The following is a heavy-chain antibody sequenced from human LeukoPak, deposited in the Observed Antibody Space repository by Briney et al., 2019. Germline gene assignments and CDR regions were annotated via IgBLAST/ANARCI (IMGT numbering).Heavy chain of an antibody. CDR1: GFTFSSYA. D-gene: IGHD2-15*01. Sequence: PGGSLRLSCAASGFTFSSYAMSWVRQAPGKGLEWVSAISGSGGSTYYADSMKGRFTISRDNSKNTLYLQMNSLRAEDTAVYYCAKTLYCSGGSCYGNSFDYWGQGTLVTVSS. CDR2: ISGSGGST. J-gene: IGHJ4*02. CDR3: AKTLYCSGGSCYGNSFDY. V-gene: IGHV3-23*01.